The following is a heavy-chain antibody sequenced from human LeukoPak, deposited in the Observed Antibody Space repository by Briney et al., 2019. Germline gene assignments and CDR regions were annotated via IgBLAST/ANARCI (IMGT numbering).Heavy chain of an antibody. V-gene: IGHV3-23*01. CDR1: GFIFSDYY. Sequence: PGGSLRLSCAASGFIFSDYYMSWIRQSPGKGLEWVSDISGSGDDTNYADSVKGRFTISKDNSKNTLYLQMNSLRAEDTAVYYCAKGRQNFDYWGQGTLVTVSS. CDR2: ISGSGDDT. CDR3: AKGRQNFDY. J-gene: IGHJ4*02.